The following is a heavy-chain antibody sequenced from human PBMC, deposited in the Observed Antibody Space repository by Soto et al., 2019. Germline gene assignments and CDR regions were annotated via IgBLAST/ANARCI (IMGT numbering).Heavy chain of an antibody. J-gene: IGHJ5*02. D-gene: IGHD5-18*01. Sequence: PSETLSLTCTVSGGSISSYYWSWIRQPPGKGLEWIGYIYYSGSTNYNPSPKSRVTISVDTSKNQFSLKLSSVTAADTAVYYCASGVGYSYGSNWFDPWGQGTLVTVSS. V-gene: IGHV4-59*01. CDR1: GGSISSYY. CDR2: IYYSGST. CDR3: ASGVGYSYGSNWFDP.